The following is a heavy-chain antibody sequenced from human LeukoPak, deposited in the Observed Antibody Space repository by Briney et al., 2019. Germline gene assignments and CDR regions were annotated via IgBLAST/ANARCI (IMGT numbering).Heavy chain of an antibody. V-gene: IGHV4-34*01. D-gene: IGHD3-22*01. CDR3: ARGRVYYYDSSGYSRWFDP. CDR1: GGSFGGYY. J-gene: IGHJ5*02. CDR2: INHSGST. Sequence: SETLSLTCAVYGGSFGGYYWSWIRQPPGKGLEWIGEINHSGSTNYNPSLKSRVTISVDTSKNQFSLKLSSVTAADTAVYYCARGRVYYYDSSGYSRWFDPWGQGTLVTVSS.